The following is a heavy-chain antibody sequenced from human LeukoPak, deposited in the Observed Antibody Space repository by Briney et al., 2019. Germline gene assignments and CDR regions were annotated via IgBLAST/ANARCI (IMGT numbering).Heavy chain of an antibody. V-gene: IGHV3-23*01. CDR2: ISGSGGST. J-gene: IGHJ6*03. D-gene: IGHD5-24*01. CDR3: ARAPGGYNDYYYYYYMDV. CDR1: GFTFSSYA. Sequence: GGSLRLSCAASGFTFSSYATSWVRQAPGKGLEWVSAISGSGGSTYYADSVKGRFTISRDNSENTLYLQMNSLRAEDTAVYYCARAPGGYNDYYYYYYMDVWGKGTTVTVSS.